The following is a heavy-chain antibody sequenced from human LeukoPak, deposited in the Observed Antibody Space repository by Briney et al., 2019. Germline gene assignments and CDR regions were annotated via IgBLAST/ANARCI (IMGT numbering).Heavy chain of an antibody. CDR1: GGSISSYY. V-gene: IGHV4-59*12. CDR2: IYYSGST. D-gene: IGHD3/OR15-3a*01. Sequence: PSETLSLTCTVSGGSISSYYWSWIRQPPGKGLEWIGYIYYSGSTYYNPSLKSRVTISVDTSKNQFSLKLSSVTAPDTAVYYCASGDLYFWTVYYVGIHNGSDPGGQGPLVPVSS. J-gene: IGHJ5*02. CDR3: ASGDLYFWTVYYVGIHNGSDP.